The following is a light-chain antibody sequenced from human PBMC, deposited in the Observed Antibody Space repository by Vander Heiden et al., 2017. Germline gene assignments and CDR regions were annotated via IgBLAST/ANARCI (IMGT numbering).Light chain of an antibody. J-gene: IGKJ5*01. Sequence: DIQMTQSPSTLSASVGDRVTITCRASQGISSWLAWYQQQPGKAPKLLIYKASSLERGVPSRFSGSGSGTDFTFTISSLRPDDTATYYCQHYDRSRCTFGQGTRVE. CDR3: QHYDRSRCT. CDR2: KAS. CDR1: QGISSW. V-gene: IGKV1-5*03.